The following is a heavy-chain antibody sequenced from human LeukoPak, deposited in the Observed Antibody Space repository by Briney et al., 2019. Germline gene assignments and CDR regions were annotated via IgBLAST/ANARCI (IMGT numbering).Heavy chain of an antibody. V-gene: IGHV3-23*01. Sequence: GGSLRLSCAASGFTFSNNAMSWVRQAPGKGLEWVSGISGSGGSTYYADSVKGRFTISRDNSKNTLYLQMNSLRAEDTAVYYCAKAGGAESYFDYWGQGTLVTVSS. J-gene: IGHJ4*02. CDR2: ISGSGGST. CDR3: AKAGGAESYFDY. CDR1: GFTFSNNA. D-gene: IGHD3-16*01.